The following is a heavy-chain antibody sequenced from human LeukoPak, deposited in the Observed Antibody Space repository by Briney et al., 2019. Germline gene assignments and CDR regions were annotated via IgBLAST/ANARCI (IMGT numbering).Heavy chain of an antibody. V-gene: IGHV3-48*01. CDR3: AGSTWGY. J-gene: IGHJ4*02. Sequence: PGGSLRLSCAASGFTSSDYGMNWVRQAPGKGLEWISYISSSSSNEYYADSVKGRFTISRDNAKNSVHLQMNSLRAEDTAVYYCAGSTWGYWGQGTLVTVSS. D-gene: IGHD2-15*01. CDR1: GFTSSDYG. CDR2: ISSSSSNE.